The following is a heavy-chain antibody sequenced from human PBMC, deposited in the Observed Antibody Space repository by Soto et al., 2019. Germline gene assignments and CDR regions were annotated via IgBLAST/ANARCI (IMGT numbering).Heavy chain of an antibody. CDR2: IYYSGST. Sequence: QLQLQESGPGLVKPSEALSLTCSVSGGSISSSSYYWGWIRQPPGKGLEWIGSIYYSGSTYYKPSLKSRVTTSIDKSKNQFSLKLSSLTAADTAVYYCARLEGLATIAYYFDFWGQGTLVTVSS. D-gene: IGHD3-9*01. CDR3: ARLEGLATIAYYFDF. CDR1: GGSISSSSYY. J-gene: IGHJ4*02. V-gene: IGHV4-39*01.